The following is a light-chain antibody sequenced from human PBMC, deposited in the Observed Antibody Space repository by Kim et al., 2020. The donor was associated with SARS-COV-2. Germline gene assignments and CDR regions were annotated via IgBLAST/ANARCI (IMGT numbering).Light chain of an antibody. J-gene: IGLJ1*01. CDR1: SSNIGGNT. CDR3: AVWDDSLNGYV. V-gene: IGLV1-44*01. CDR2: SNN. Sequence: QSVLTQPPSASETPGQRVTISCSGSSSNIGGNTVNWYQHLPGTAPKLLIYSNNQRPSGVPDRFSGSKSGTSASLAISGLQSEDEADYYCAVWDDSLNGYVFGTGTKVTVL.